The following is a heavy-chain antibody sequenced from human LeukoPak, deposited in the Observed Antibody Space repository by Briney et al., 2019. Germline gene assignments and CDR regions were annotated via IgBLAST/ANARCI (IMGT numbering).Heavy chain of an antibody. CDR2: INHSGST. D-gene: IGHD3-22*01. CDR3: ARAPYYYDSSGYGYYFDY. CDR1: GGSFSGYY. J-gene: IGHJ4*02. V-gene: IGHV4-34*01. Sequence: SETLSLTCAVYGGSFSGYYWSWIRQPPGKGLEWIGEINHSGSTNYNPSLKSRVTISVDTSKNQFSLKLSSVTAADTAVYYCARAPYYYDSSGYGYYFDYWGQGTLVTVSS.